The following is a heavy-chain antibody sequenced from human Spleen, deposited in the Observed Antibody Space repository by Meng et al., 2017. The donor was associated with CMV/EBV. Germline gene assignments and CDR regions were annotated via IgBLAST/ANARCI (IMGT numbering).Heavy chain of an antibody. CDR1: GASS. Sequence: GASSWSLLRQPPGTGLDWIGYIYSSGRTYYNPSLKSRVTISVDTSKNQFSLKLSSVTAADTAVYYCARDPTVVTHSGQFGYYGMDVWGQGTTVTVSS. J-gene: IGHJ6*02. CDR2: IYSSGRT. D-gene: IGHD4-23*01. CDR3: ARDPTVVTHSGQFGYYGMDV. V-gene: IGHV4-30-4*08.